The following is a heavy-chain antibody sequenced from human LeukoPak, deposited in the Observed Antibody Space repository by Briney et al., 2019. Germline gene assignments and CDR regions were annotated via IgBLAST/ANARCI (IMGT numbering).Heavy chain of an antibody. D-gene: IGHD6-19*01. V-gene: IGHV4-4*07. Sequence: SETLSLTCTVSGGSISSYYWSWIRQPAGKGLEWIGRIYTSGSTNYNPSLKSRVTMSVDTSKNQFSLKLSSVTAADTALYYCAKKAVADDYFDYWGQGTLVTVSS. J-gene: IGHJ4*02. CDR2: IYTSGST. CDR1: GGSISSYY. CDR3: AKKAVADDYFDY.